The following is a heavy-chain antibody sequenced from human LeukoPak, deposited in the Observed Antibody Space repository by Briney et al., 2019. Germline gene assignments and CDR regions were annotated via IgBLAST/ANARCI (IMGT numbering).Heavy chain of an antibody. V-gene: IGHV3-66*02. Sequence: GGALSLSCAASGFTVSTDNMSWVRQVPGKGLEWVSVVYSGNDSTNYADSVRGRFTISSDDSKNMVYLQMNNLRLEDAAVYCCTKRSRGYYDYWGQGTLVTVSS. CDR2: VYSGNDST. D-gene: IGHD3-10*01. CDR1: GFTVSTDN. J-gene: IGHJ4*02. CDR3: TKRSRGYYDY.